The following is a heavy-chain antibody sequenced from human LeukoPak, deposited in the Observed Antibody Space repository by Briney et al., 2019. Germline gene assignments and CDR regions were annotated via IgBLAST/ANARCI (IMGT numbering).Heavy chain of an antibody. CDR3: ARYFDWLPFDY. V-gene: IGHV3-74*01. Sequence: GGSLRLSCAASGFTFSSYWSHGVGQAPGRGLVWVSRINSDGSSTSYADSVKGRFTISRDNAKNTLYLQMNSLRAEDTAVYYCARYFDWLPFDYWGQGTMVTVSS. CDR1: GFTFSSYW. CDR2: INSDGSST. J-gene: IGHJ4*02. D-gene: IGHD3-9*01.